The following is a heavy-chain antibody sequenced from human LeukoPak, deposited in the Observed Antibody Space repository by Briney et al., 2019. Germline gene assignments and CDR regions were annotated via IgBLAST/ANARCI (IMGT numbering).Heavy chain of an antibody. CDR3: AKEGKGGYFDY. V-gene: IGHV3-66*01. Sequence: PGGSLRLSCAASGFTVSSNYMTWVRQAPGKGLKWVSVIYSGGSTYYEDSVKGRFTTSRDNSKNTLYLQMNSLRVEDTAVYYCAKEGKGGYFDYWGQGTLVTVSS. CDR2: IYSGGST. J-gene: IGHJ4*02. D-gene: IGHD3-16*01. CDR1: GFTVSSNY.